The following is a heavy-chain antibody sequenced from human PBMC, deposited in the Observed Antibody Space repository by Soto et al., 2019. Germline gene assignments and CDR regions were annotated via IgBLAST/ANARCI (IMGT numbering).Heavy chain of an antibody. CDR3: ARDEYSPYCSSTSSHDAFDI. V-gene: IGHV1-2*02. J-gene: IGHJ3*02. D-gene: IGHD2-2*01. CDR1: GYTFTGYY. Sequence: ASVKVSCKASGYTFTGYYMHWVRQAPGQGLEWMGWINPNSGGTNYTQKFQARVTMTRDTSIGTAYMDLSRLRSDDTAVYYWARDEYSPYCSSTSSHDAFDIWGQGTLVTVSS. CDR2: INPNSGGT.